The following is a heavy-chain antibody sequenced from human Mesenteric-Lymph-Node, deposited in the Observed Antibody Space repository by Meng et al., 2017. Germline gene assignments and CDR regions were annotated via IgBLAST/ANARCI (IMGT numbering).Heavy chain of an antibody. J-gene: IGHJ4*02. D-gene: IGHD3-16*02. CDR1: GFTVSTNY. CDR3: ATSDYGWGSYRPDF. V-gene: IGHV3-66*02. Sequence: ETLSLTCAASGFTVSTNYISWVRQAPGKGLEWVSVLRPGGNSNYADSVKGRFTISRDNSKNTVYLQMNSLRVEDTAMYYCATSDYGWGSYRPDFWGRETLVTVSS. CDR2: LRPGGNS.